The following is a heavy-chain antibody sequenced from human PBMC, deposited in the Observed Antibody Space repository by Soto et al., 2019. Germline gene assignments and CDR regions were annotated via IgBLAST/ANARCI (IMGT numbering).Heavy chain of an antibody. Sequence: VGWIRQPPGKALEWLALIYWDDDKRYSPSLKSRLTITKDTSKNQVVLTMTNMDPVDTAIYYCVFFFQAEDGIRGVRSVSAFLLNRSSDL. V-gene: IGHV2-5*02. D-gene: IGHD3-10*02. J-gene: IGHJ2*01. CDR3: VFFFQAEDGIRGVRSVSAFLLNRSSDL. CDR2: IYWDDDK.